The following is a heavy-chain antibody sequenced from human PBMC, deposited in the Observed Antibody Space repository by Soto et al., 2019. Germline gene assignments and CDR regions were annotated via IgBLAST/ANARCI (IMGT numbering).Heavy chain of an antibody. Sequence: ASVKVSCKASGYTFTSYGISWVRQAPGQGLEWMGWISAYNGNTNYAQKLQGRVTMTTDTSTSTAYMELRSLRSDDTAVYYCARDLGDPTSDGMDVWGQGTTVTVSS. CDR2: ISAYNGNT. V-gene: IGHV1-18*01. J-gene: IGHJ6*02. D-gene: IGHD2-21*02. CDR3: ARDLGDPTSDGMDV. CDR1: GYTFTSYG.